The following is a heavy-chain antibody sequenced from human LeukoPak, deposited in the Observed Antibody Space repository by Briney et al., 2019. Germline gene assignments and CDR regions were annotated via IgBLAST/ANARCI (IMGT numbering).Heavy chain of an antibody. V-gene: IGHV3-30-3*01. D-gene: IGHD2-2*03. CDR1: GFTFSSYA. CDR2: ISYDGSNK. CDR3: ARDLDIVVVPAAMYYYYGMDV. J-gene: IGHJ6*02. Sequence: PGGSRRLSCAASGFTFSSYAMHWVRQAPGKGLEWVAVISYDGSNKYYADSVKGRFTISRDNSKNTLYLQMNSLRAEDTAVYYCARDLDIVVVPAAMYYYYGMDVWGQGTTVTVSS.